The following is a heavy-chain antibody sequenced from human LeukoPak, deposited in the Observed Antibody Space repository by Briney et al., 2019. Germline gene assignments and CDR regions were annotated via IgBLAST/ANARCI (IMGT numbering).Heavy chain of an antibody. Sequence: GGSLRLSCAASGFTFKSYAMTWVRQAPGKGLEWVSAIGGGGDKVFYADSVKGRFTISRDNSKQTLYLQMNSLGAADTAVYYCAKVSSGEHTFWSDFSEDKWFDPWGLGTLVTVAS. CDR3: AKVSSGEHTFWSDFSEDKWFDP. CDR1: GFTFKSYA. J-gene: IGHJ5*02. CDR2: IGGGGDKV. V-gene: IGHV3-23*01. D-gene: IGHD3-3*01.